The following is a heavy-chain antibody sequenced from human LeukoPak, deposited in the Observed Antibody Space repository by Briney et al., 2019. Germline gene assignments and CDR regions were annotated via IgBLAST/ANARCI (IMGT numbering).Heavy chain of an antibody. J-gene: IGHJ4*02. V-gene: IGHV4-39*01. CDR3: ATLSSRRDGYLGGFDY. CDR1: GGSISSSSYY. CDR2: IYYSGST. Sequence: SETLSLTCTVSGGSISSSSYYWGWIRQPPGKGLEWIGSIYYSGSTYYNPSLESRVTISVDTSKNQFSLKLSSVTAADTAVYYCATLSSRRDGYLGGFDYWGQGTLVTVSS. D-gene: IGHD5-24*01.